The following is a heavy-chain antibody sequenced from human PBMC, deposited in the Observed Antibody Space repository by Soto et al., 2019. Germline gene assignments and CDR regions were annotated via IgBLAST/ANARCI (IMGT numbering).Heavy chain of an antibody. CDR1: GGSISSGGYY. D-gene: IGHD3-22*01. J-gene: IGHJ3*02. CDR2: IYYSGST. Sequence: PSETLSLTCTVSGGSISSGGYYWIWIRQHPGKGLEWIGYIYYSGSTHYNPSLKSRVTISVDTSKNQFSLRLSSVTAADTAVYYCARDQDFYDSSGHDAFEIWGQGTMVTVSS. CDR3: ARDQDFYDSSGHDAFEI. V-gene: IGHV4-31*03.